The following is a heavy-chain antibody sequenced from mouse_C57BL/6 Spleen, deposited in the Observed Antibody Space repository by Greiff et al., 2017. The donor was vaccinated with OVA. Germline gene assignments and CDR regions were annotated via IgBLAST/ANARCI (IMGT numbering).Heavy chain of an antibody. J-gene: IGHJ3*01. D-gene: IGHD2-9*01. CDR2: IDPEDGET. CDR3: ASPSYGYAEGLAY. Sequence: EVKLVESGAELVKPGASVKLSCTASGFNIKDYYMHWVKQRTEQGLEWIGRIDPEDGETKYAPKFQGKATITADTSSNTAYLQLSSLTSEDTAVYYCASPSYGYAEGLAYWGQGTLVTVSA. CDR1: GFNIKDYY. V-gene: IGHV14-2*01.